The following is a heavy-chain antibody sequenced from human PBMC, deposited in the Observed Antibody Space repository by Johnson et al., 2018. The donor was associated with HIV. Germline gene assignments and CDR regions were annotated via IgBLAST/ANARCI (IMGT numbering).Heavy chain of an antibody. CDR1: GFTFGDYG. Sequence: VESGGGVVRPGGSLRLSCAASGFTFGDYGMCWVRQVPGKGLEWVSGINWNGGSTGCADSVKGLFTISRDNAKNTLYLQMNRLRAQDTAVYYCAREVDAFDMWGQGTLVTVSS. V-gene: IGHV3-20*04. CDR3: AREVDAFDM. J-gene: IGHJ3*02. CDR2: INWNGGST.